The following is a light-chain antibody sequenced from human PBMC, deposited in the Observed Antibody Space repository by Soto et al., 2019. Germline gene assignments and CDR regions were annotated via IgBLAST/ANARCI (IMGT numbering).Light chain of an antibody. CDR1: QSISTW. Sequence: DIQMTQSPATLSASVGDRVTITCRASQSISTWLAWYQQQPGNDPKLLLHKAANLRSGVPSRCSGGGSGTEVTLTISSMHPDDFSTEYCQQYNSNRAWTFGQGTKVEIK. CDR2: KAA. J-gene: IGKJ1*01. V-gene: IGKV1-5*03. CDR3: QQYNSNRAWT.